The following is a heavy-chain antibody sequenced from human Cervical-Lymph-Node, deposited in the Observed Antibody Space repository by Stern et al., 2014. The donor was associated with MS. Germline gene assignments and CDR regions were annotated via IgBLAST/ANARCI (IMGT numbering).Heavy chain of an antibody. Sequence: QVQLMQSGAEVKDPGASVKVSCKASGYSFISNAMHWVRQAPGQTFEWMGWINGDNGNTKYAQKLQGRVTITRDKTTSTAYMELSSLTSEDTAVYYCARAGYCSPSTCSDAFDIWGQGTMVTVSS. CDR2: INGDNGNT. CDR3: ARAGYCSPSTCSDAFDI. J-gene: IGHJ3*02. D-gene: IGHD2-15*01. V-gene: IGHV1-3*01. CDR1: GYSFISNA.